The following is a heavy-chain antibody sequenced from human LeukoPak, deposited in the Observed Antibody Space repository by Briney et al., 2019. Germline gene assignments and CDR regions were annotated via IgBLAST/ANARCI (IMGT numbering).Heavy chain of an antibody. CDR3: ARGRPYYGSGSYSNNIDY. D-gene: IGHD3-10*01. J-gene: IGHJ4*01. V-gene: IGHV4-34*01. Sequence: SETLSLTCAVYGGSFSGYYWSWIRQPPGKGLEWIGEINHSGSTNYNPSLKSRVTISVDTSKNQFSMKLSSVTAADTAVYYCARGRPYYGSGSYSNNIDYWGQGTLVTVSS. CDR1: GGSFSGYY. CDR2: INHSGST.